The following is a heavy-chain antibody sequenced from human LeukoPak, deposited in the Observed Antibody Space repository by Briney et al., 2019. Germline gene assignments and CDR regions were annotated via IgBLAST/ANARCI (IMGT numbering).Heavy chain of an antibody. CDR2: IYYSGST. CDR1: GGSVSSCSYY. D-gene: IGHD3/OR15-3a*01. Sequence: PSETLSLTCTVSGGSVSSCSYYWSWIPQPPGKGLEWTGCIYYSGSTNYNPAIKSRVTISVETSKRQFSLKRSSVTAADTAVYFCARDWTETDGFDIWGEGTMVTVSS. CDR3: ARDWTETDGFDI. J-gene: IGHJ3*02. V-gene: IGHV4-61*01.